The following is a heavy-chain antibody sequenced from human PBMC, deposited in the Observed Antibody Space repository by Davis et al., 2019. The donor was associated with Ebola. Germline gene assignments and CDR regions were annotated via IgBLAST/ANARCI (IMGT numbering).Heavy chain of an antibody. V-gene: IGHV1-46*01. CDR2: INPSGGST. Sequence: ASVKVSCKASGYTFTSYYMHWVRQAPGQGLEWMGIINPSGGSTSYAQKFQGRVTMTRDTSTSTVYMELSRLRSDDTAVYYCARGQPAYDSSGYYSEYYYYYGMDVWGKGTTVTVSS. J-gene: IGHJ6*04. CDR1: GYTFTSYY. CDR3: ARGQPAYDSSGYYSEYYYYYGMDV. D-gene: IGHD3-22*01.